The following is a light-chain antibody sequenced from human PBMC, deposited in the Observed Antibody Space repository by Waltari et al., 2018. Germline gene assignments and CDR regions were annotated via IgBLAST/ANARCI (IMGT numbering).Light chain of an antibody. CDR1: QGTSSW. CDR2: AAS. J-gene: IGKJ2*01. Sequence: DIQMTQSPSSVSASVGDRVTITCRASQGTSSWLAWYPQKPGKAPKLLIYAASSLQSGVPSRFSGSGSGTDFTLTISSLQPEDFATYYCQQANSFPYTFGQGTKLEIK. V-gene: IGKV1-12*01. CDR3: QQANSFPYT.